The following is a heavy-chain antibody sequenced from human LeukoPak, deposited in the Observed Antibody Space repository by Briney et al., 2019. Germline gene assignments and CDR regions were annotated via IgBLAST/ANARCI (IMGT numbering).Heavy chain of an antibody. Sequence: EGSLRLSCAASGFTVSSNYMSWVRQAPGKGLEWVSVIYSGGNTYYADSVEGRFTISRDNSKNTLYLQMNSLRAEDTAVYYCARAPSMGGDYWGQGTLVTVSS. D-gene: IGHD3-16*01. J-gene: IGHJ4*02. V-gene: IGHV3-66*01. CDR1: GFTVSSNY. CDR2: IYSGGNT. CDR3: ARAPSMGGDY.